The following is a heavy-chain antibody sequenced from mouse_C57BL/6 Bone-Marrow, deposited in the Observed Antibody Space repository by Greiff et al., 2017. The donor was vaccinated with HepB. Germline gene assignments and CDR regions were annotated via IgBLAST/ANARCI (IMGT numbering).Heavy chain of an antibody. Sequence: VQLQQPGAELVKPGASVKMSCKASGYTFTSYWITWVKQRPGQGLEWIGDIYPGSGSTNYNEKFKSKATLTVDTSSSTAYMQLSSLTSEDSAVYYCARSEYGKGKYFEVWGTGTTVTVAS. D-gene: IGHD2-10*02. CDR2: IYPGSGST. V-gene: IGHV1-55*01. J-gene: IGHJ1*03. CDR1: GYTFTSYW. CDR3: ARSEYGKGKYFEV.